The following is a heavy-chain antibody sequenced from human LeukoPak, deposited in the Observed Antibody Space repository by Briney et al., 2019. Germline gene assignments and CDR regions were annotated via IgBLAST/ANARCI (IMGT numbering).Heavy chain of an antibody. CDR1: GVTFTNYE. D-gene: IGHD1-26*01. Sequence: PGGSLRLSCAASGVTFTNYEMAWVRQAPGMGLEWVSYISDSGTITKYVDAVKGRFTISRDNARNSVYLQMESLRVEDTALYYCAGGPQYGGSYVDWGQGPLVTVFS. J-gene: IGHJ1*01. CDR3: AGGPQYGGSYVD. V-gene: IGHV3-48*03. CDR2: ISDSGTIT.